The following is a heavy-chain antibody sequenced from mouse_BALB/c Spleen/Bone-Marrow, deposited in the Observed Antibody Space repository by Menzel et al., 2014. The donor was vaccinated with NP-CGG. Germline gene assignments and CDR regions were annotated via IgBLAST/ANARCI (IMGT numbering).Heavy chain of an antibody. Sequence: VKLVESGPGLVAPSQSLSITCTVSGFSLTSYGVHWVRQPPGKGLEWLGVIWAGGSTNYNSALMSRLSISKDNSKSXAFLKMNSPETDDTALYYCGRRGDCYYLYYWGQGTTLTVSS. V-gene: IGHV2-9*02. J-gene: IGHJ2*01. CDR2: IWAGGST. CDR1: GFSLTSYG. CDR3: GRRGDCYYLYY. D-gene: IGHD2-13*01.